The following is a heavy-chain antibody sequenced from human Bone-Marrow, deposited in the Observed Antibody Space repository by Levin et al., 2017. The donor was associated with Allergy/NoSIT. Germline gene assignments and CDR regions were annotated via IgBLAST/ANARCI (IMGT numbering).Heavy chain of an antibody. CDR3: VRAAPFDCSSTSCSLFDH. CDR2: IKQSGGEK. CDR1: GFTFSSYS. V-gene: IGHV3-7*01. Sequence: PGESLKISCAASGFTFSSYSMTWVRQAPGEGLEWVATIKQSGGEKYYLDSVKGRFTISRDNAKNSVYLQMDSLRAEDTAVYYCVRAAPFDCSSTSCSLFDHWGQGTLVIVSS. J-gene: IGHJ4*02. D-gene: IGHD2-2*01.